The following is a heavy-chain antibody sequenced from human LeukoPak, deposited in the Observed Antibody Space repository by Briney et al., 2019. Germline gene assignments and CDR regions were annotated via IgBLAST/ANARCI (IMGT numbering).Heavy chain of an antibody. V-gene: IGHV4-59*01. Sequence: SETLSLTCTVSGGSISSYYWSWIRQPPGKGLEWIGYIYYSGSTNYNPSLKSRVTISVDTSKNQFSLKLSSVTAADTAVYHCARGSGSQFDPWGQGTLVTVSS. CDR2: IYYSGST. CDR1: GGSISSYY. J-gene: IGHJ5*02. D-gene: IGHD1-26*01. CDR3: ARGSGSQFDP.